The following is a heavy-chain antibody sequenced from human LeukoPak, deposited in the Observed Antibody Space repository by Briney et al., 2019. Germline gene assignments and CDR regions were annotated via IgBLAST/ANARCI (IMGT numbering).Heavy chain of an antibody. J-gene: IGHJ4*02. CDR1: GFPFSSYA. V-gene: IGHV3-23*01. CDR3: AKAEGYDILTGLDY. D-gene: IGHD3-9*01. CDR2: IGASGGST. Sequence: PGGSLRLSYATSGFPFSSYAMSWVRQAPRKGLEWVSGIGASGGSTYYADSVKGRFTISRDNSKNTLYLQMNSLRTEDTAVYYCAKAEGYDILTGLDYWGQGTLVTVSS.